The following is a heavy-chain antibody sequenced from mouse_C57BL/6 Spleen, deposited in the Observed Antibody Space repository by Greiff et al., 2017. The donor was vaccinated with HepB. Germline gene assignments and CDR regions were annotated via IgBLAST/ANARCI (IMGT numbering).Heavy chain of an antibody. CDR3: ARSDGSSPWFAY. J-gene: IGHJ3*01. V-gene: IGHV1-64*01. CDR1: GYTFTSYW. D-gene: IGHD1-1*01. CDR2: IHPNSGST. Sequence: VQLQQPGAELVKPGASVKLSCKASGYTFTSYWMHWVKQRPGQGLEWIGMIHPNSGSTNYNEKFKSKATLTVDKSSSTDYMQLSSLTSEDSAVYYCARSDGSSPWFAYWGQGTLVTVSA.